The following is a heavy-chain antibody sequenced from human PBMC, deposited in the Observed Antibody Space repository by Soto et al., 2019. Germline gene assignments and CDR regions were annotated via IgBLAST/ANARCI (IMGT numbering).Heavy chain of an antibody. J-gene: IGHJ6*01. V-gene: IGHV5-51*01. CDR1: GETCTDHW. Sequence: GESLKVWCKGAGETCTDHWSGWVRQMPGKGLEWMGIIYPGDSDTKYNPSFQGQVTISADKSITTTYLRWTSLKASDTAIYYCAASIFYYGMDVWGQGTTVTVSS. CDR2: IYPGDSDT. CDR3: AASIFYYGMDV.